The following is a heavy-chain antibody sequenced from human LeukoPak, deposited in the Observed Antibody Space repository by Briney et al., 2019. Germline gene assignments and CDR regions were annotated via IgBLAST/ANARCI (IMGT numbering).Heavy chain of an antibody. V-gene: IGHV3-15*01. CDR2: IKNKTNGGTT. J-gene: IGHJ5*02. CDR1: GFTLSNAY. D-gene: IGHD1-26*01. CDR3: TTTIVGVTTWFDP. Sequence: GGSLRLSCAASGFTLSNAYMSWVRQAPGKGLEWVGRIKNKTNGGTTDYAAPVKGRFTISRDDSKNTLYLQMNSLKTEDAAVYYCTTTIVGVTTWFDPWGQGTLVTVSS.